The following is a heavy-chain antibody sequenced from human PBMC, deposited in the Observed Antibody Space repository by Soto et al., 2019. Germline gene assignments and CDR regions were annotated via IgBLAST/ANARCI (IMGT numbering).Heavy chain of an antibody. Sequence: QVQLVESGGGVVQPGRSLRLSCAASGFTFSSYDMHWVRQAPGKGLEWVAVISYDGSNEYYADSVKGRFTISRDNSKNXLYLQMNSLRAEDTAVYYCAAGLYSSGWRYYAMDVWGQGTTVTVSS. D-gene: IGHD6-19*01. J-gene: IGHJ6*02. CDR1: GFTFSSYD. V-gene: IGHV3-30*03. CDR2: ISYDGSNE. CDR3: AAGLYSSGWRYYAMDV.